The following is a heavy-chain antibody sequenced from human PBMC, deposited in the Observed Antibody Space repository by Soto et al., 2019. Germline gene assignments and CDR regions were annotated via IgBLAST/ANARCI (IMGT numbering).Heavy chain of an antibody. D-gene: IGHD3-3*01. J-gene: IGHJ2*01. CDR1: GFSLSTSGVG. V-gene: IGHV2-5*02. Sequence: QITLKESGPTLVKPTQTLTLTCTFSGFSLSTSGVGVGWIRQPPGKALEWLALIYWDDDKRYSPSLKSRHTITKDTPKNQVVLTMTNMDPVDTATYYCAHGQTDFWRGQQNWYFDLWGRGTLVTVSS. CDR3: AHGQTDFWRGQQNWYFDL. CDR2: IYWDDDK.